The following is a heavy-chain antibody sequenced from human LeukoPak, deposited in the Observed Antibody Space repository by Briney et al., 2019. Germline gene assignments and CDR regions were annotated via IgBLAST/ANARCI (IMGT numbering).Heavy chain of an antibody. J-gene: IGHJ4*02. V-gene: IGHV3-33*01. Sequence: GGSLRLYCAASGFTFSSYGMHWVRQALGQGLEWVEVIWYDGSNKYYADSVKGRFTISRDNSKNTLYLQMNSLRAEDTAVYYCARDYRYTLDYWGQGTLVTVSS. CDR3: ARDYRYTLDY. CDR1: GFTFSSYG. D-gene: IGHD3-16*02. CDR2: IWYDGSNK.